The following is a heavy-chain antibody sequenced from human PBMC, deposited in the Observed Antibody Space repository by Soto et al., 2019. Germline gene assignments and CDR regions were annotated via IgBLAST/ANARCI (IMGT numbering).Heavy chain of an antibody. CDR3: ARDQTDSGRYSDF. J-gene: IGHJ4*02. CDR1: GFNFSSYG. Sequence: VGSLRLSCEASGFNFSSYGIHWVRQAPGKGLEWVASIGNDGSNEYYADSVKGRFTISRDNSKNTVYLQVSKLRAEDTAVYFCARDQTDSGRYSDFWGQGTLVTVSS. CDR2: IGNDGSNE. V-gene: IGHV3-33*01. D-gene: IGHD1-26*01.